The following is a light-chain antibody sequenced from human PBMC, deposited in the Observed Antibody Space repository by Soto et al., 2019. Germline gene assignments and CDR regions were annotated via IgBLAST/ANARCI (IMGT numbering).Light chain of an antibody. Sequence: QSVLTQPPSVSGAPGQRVTISCTGSSSNIGAGYDVHWYQQLPGTAPKLLIYGNSNRPSGVPDRFSGSKSGTSASLAITGLQAEDEAEYYCQSYDRSFLYVFGTGTKLNVL. V-gene: IGLV1-40*01. CDR3: QSYDRSFLYV. J-gene: IGLJ1*01. CDR2: GNS. CDR1: SSNIGAGYD.